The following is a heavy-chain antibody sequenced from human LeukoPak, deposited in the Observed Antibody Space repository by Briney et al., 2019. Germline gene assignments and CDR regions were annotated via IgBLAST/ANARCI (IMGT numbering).Heavy chain of an antibody. Sequence: GGSLRLSCAASGFTLSNYRMDWVRQSPGKGLEWVANIKEDGSDKYYVDSVKGRFTISRDNAKNSLYLQMNSLRAEDTAVYYCARNSGWFRFDYWGQGTLVTVSS. D-gene: IGHD6-19*01. J-gene: IGHJ4*02. CDR2: IKEDGSDK. V-gene: IGHV3-7*03. CDR3: ARNSGWFRFDY. CDR1: GFTLSNYR.